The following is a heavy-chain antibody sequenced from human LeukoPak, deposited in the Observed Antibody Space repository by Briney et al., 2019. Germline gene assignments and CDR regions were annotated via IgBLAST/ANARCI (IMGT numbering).Heavy chain of an antibody. V-gene: IGHV3-21*05. CDR2: TRGSGSGMGSGN. D-gene: IGHD7-27*01. CDR3: ARDDNWGFDY. CDR1: GFAFSDYS. J-gene: IGHJ4*02. Sequence: GGSLRLSCAASGFAFSDYSMNWVRQAPGKGLEWVANTRGSGSGMGSGNYYAGSVKGRFTISRDNAKNSLYLHMNSLRAEDTAFYYCARDDNWGFDYWSQGALVTVSS.